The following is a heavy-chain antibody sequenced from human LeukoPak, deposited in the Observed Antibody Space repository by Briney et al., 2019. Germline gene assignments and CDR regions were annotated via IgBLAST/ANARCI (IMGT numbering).Heavy chain of an antibody. CDR2: VYNSGST. CDR3: ATTGLAVTNPFDY. D-gene: IGHD4-11*01. V-gene: IGHV4-59*01. CDR1: GGSISVYY. J-gene: IGHJ4*02. Sequence: SETLSLTCTVSGGSISVYYWSWIPQPPGKGLEWIGYVYNSGSTNYNPSLKSRVTMSADTSKNLFSLRLSSVTAADTAVYYCATTGLAVTNPFDYWGQGTLVTVSS.